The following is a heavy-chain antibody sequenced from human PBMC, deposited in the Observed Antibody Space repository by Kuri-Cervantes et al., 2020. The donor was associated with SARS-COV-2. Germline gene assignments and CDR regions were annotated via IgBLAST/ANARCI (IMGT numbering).Heavy chain of an antibody. CDR3: AKDPVYYYYYMDV. J-gene: IGHJ6*03. V-gene: IGHV3-30-3*01. CDR2: ISYDGSNK. CDR1: GFTFSSYA. Sequence: GGSLRLSCAASGFTFSSYAMHWVRQAPGKGLEWVAVISYDGSNKYYADSAKGRFTISRDNSKNTLYLQMNSLRAEDTAVYYCAKDPVYYYYYMDVWGKGTTVTVSS.